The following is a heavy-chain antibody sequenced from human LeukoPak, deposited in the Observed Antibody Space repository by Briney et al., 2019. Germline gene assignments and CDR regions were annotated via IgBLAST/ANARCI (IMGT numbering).Heavy chain of an antibody. D-gene: IGHD6-13*01. CDR1: GGSISSSSYY. V-gene: IGHV4-39*01. CDR2: IYYSGST. Sequence: SEILSLTCSVSGGSISSSSYYWGWIRQPPGKGLEWIGSIYYSGSTYYNPSLKSRVTISVDTSKNQFSLRLSSVTAADTAVYYCARQHIAAAGQADDYWGQGTLVTVSS. CDR3: ARQHIAAAGQADDY. J-gene: IGHJ4*02.